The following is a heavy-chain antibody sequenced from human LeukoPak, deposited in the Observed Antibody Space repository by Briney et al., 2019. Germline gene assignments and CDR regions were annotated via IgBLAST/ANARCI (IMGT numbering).Heavy chain of an antibody. CDR2: INPSGGST. D-gene: IGHD3-3*01. CDR1: GYTFTSYY. CDR3: VRGGGNYDFWSGYSTYYFDY. V-gene: IGHV1-46*01. Sequence: ASVKVSCKASGYTFTSYYMHWVRQAPGQGLEWMGIINPSGGSTSYAQKFQGRVTMTRDTSTSKVYMELSSLRSEDTAVYYCVRGGGNYDFWSGYSTYYFDYWGQGTLVTVSS. J-gene: IGHJ4*02.